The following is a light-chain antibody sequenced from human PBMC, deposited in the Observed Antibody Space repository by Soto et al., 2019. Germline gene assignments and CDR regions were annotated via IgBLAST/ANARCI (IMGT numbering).Light chain of an antibody. Sequence: QSVLTQPPSASGTPGQRVTISCSGSSSNIGSNYVYWYHHLPGTAPKLLIYANNLRPSGVPDRVSGSKSGTSASLAISGLQFEDEAQYYCAAWDDSLRSVVFGGGTKVTVL. CDR2: ANN. CDR1: SSNIGSNY. J-gene: IGLJ2*01. V-gene: IGLV1-47*01. CDR3: AAWDDSLRSVV.